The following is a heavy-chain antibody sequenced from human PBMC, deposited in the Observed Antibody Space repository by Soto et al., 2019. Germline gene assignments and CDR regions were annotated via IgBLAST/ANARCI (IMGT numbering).Heavy chain of an antibody. V-gene: IGHV2-5*02. CDR2: IFWDNDR. D-gene: IGHD1-26*01. J-gene: IGHJ6*02. CDR1: GFSLRTGGVG. Sequence: QITLKESGPTVVKTTQTLTLTCTFSGFSLRTGGVGVGWIRQPPGKALEWVALIFWDNDRRYSPSLRSRLTITKDTSKNQVVLTMSNMEPVDTATYYCVYRRGSFRPSYSYYGVDVWGQGTTVAVSS. CDR3: VYRRGSFRPSYSYYGVDV.